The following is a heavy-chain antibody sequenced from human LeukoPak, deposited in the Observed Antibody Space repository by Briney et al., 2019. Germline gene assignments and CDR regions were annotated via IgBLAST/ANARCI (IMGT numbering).Heavy chain of an antibody. J-gene: IGHJ6*03. CDR1: GYTFTNLG. CDR2: ISAYNGNT. CDR3: ARGTTVTNYYYYYMDV. Sequence: ASVKVSCKASGYTFTNLGISWVRQAPGQGLEWMGWISAYNGNTNYAQKLQGRVTMTTDTSTSTAYMELRSLRSDDTAVYYCARGTTVTNYYYYYMDVWGKGTTVTVSS. D-gene: IGHD4-17*01. V-gene: IGHV1-18*01.